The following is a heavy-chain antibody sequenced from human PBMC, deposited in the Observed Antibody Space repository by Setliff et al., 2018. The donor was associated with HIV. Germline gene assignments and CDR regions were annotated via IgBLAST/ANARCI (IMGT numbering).Heavy chain of an antibody. D-gene: IGHD4-17*01. CDR1: GGSFNDYY. CDR3: ARQPPPGDYADY. V-gene: IGHV4-4*09. Sequence: PSETLSLTCAVYGGSFNDYYWIWIRQPPGKGLEWIGFRSTTGSTNYNPSLRSRVTISVDTSKNQFSLRLTSVTAADTAVYYRARQPPPGDYADYWGQGTLVTVSS. CDR2: RSTTGST. J-gene: IGHJ4*02.